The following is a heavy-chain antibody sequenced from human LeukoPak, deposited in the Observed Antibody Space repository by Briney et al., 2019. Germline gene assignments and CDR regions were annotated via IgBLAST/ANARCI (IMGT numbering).Heavy chain of an antibody. D-gene: IGHD3-10*01. V-gene: IGHV1-18*01. CDR2: ISAYNGNT. CDR1: GYTFTSYG. CDR3: ARDDILLWFGDFQH. Sequence: ASVKVSCKASGYTFTSYGISWVRQAPGQGLEWMGWISAYNGNTNYAQKLQGRVTMTTDTSTSTAYMELRSLRSDDTAVYYCARDDILLWFGDFQHWGQGTLVTVSP. J-gene: IGHJ1*01.